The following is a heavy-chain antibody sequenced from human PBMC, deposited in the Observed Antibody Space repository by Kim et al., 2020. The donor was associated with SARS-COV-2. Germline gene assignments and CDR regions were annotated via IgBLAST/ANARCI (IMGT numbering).Heavy chain of an antibody. CDR3: AREGQWLGSSSLDV. V-gene: IGHV3-33*01. CDR1: GFTFSSYG. J-gene: IGHJ6*02. CDR2: IWYDGSNK. D-gene: IGHD6-19*01. Sequence: GGSLRLSCAASGFTFSSYGMHWVRQAPGKGLEWVAVIWYDGSNKYYADSVKGRFTISRDNSKNTLYLQMNSLRVEDTAVYYCAREGQWLGSSSLDVWGQGTTVTVSS.